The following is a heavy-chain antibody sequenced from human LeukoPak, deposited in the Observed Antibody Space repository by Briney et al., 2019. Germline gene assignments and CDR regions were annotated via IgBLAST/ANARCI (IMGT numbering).Heavy chain of an antibody. CDR1: GYSFTSYW. Sequence: GESLEISCKGSGYSFTSYWIGWVRQMPGKGLEWMGIIYPGDSDTRYSPSFQGQVTISADKSISTAYLQWSSLKASDTAMYYCARAIATDARVFVYWGQGTLVTVSS. J-gene: IGHJ4*02. V-gene: IGHV5-51*01. CDR3: ARAIATDARVFVY. D-gene: IGHD2-2*01. CDR2: IYPGDSDT.